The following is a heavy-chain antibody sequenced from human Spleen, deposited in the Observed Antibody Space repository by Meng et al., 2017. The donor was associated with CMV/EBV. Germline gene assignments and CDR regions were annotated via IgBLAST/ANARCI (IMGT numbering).Heavy chain of an antibody. Sequence: SETLSLTCSVSGDSVGSGDYYWSWIRQHPGKGLEWIGYIFYRGSTNYNPSLKSRVTILVDTSKNQFSLKLRSVTAADTAVYYCARVRGPGLDVWGRGTTVTVSS. V-gene: IGHV4-31*03. CDR3: ARVRGPGLDV. CDR2: IFYRGST. J-gene: IGHJ6*02. CDR1: GDSVGSGDYY.